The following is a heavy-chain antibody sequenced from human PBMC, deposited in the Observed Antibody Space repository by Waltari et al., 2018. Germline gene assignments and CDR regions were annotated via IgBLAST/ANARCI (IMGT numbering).Heavy chain of an antibody. CDR3: ARSSSWYTVDY. D-gene: IGHD6-13*01. CDR1: GGSISRYY. J-gene: IGHJ4*02. Sequence: QVQLQESGQGLVKPSETLSLTCTVSGGSISRYYWSWIRQPPGKGLEWIGYIYYSGRTNYTPALKSRVTISVDTSKNQFSLKLSSVTAADTAVYYCARSSSWYTVDYWGQGTLVTVSS. V-gene: IGHV4-59*01. CDR2: IYYSGRT.